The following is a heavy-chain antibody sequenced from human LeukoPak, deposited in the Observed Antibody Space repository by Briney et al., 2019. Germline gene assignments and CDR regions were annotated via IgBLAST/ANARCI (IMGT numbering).Heavy chain of an antibody. Sequence: GGSLRFSCAASGFTFSSDGMHWVRQAPGKALEWVAFIRYDGSKEYYADSVKGRFTISRDNSKNTLYLQMNSLRAEDTAVYYCAKAQRGERHYYYMDVWGKGTTVTISS. CDR3: AKAQRGERHYYYMDV. V-gene: IGHV3-30*02. J-gene: IGHJ6*03. CDR2: IRYDGSKE. CDR1: GFTFSSDG. D-gene: IGHD1-1*01.